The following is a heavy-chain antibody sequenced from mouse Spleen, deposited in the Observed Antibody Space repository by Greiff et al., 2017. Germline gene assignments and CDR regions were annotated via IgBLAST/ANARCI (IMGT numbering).Heavy chain of an antibody. CDR3: AKGYYDYVDY. CDR2: ISSGSSTI. D-gene: IGHD2-4*01. V-gene: IGHV5-17*01. CDR1: GFTFSDYG. J-gene: IGHJ2*01. Sequence: EVQRVESGGGLVKPGGSLKLSCAASGFTFSDYGMHWVRQAPEKGLEWVAYISSGSSTIYYADTVKGRFTISRDNAKNTLFLQMTSLRSEDTAMYYCAKGYYDYVDYWGQGTTLTGSS.